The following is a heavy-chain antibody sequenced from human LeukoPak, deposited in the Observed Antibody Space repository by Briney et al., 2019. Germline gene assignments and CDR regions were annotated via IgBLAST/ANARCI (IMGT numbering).Heavy chain of an antibody. CDR1: GYTFTGYY. CDR3: ARRFLWFGGGLDV. J-gene: IGHJ6*04. D-gene: IGHD3-10*01. V-gene: IGHV1-2*02. CDR2: INPNSGGT. Sequence: ASVKVSCKASGYTFTGYYMHWVRQAPGQGLEWMGWINPNSGGTNYAQKFQGRVTVTRDTSISTAYMDLSRLRSDDTAVYYCARRFLWFGGGLDVWGKGTTVTISS.